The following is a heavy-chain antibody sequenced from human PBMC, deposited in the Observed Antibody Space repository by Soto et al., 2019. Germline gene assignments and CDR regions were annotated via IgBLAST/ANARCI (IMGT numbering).Heavy chain of an antibody. V-gene: IGHV4-39*01. Sequence: PSETLSLTCTVSGGSISSSSYYWGWIRQPPGKGPEWIGSIYYSGSTYYNPSLKSRVTISVDTSKNQFSLKLSSVTAADTAVYYCASPGTDYYYGMDVWGQGTTVTVSS. CDR1: GGSISSSSYY. CDR3: ASPGTDYYYGMDV. D-gene: IGHD1-1*01. CDR2: IYYSGST. J-gene: IGHJ6*02.